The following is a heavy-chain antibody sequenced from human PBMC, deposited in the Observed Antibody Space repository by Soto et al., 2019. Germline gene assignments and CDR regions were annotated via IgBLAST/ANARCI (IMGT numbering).Heavy chain of an antibody. CDR1: GFTFSNFG. J-gene: IGHJ4*02. CDR2: IHGIGVGGGP. D-gene: IGHD1-26*01. CDR3: AKYLLKDSSSIFDS. V-gene: IGHV3-23*01. Sequence: GGSLRLSCAASGFTFSNFGMTWVRQSPGKGLEWVSAIHGIGVGGGPYYADSVKGRFTISRDNSENTLYLQMSSLRAEDKAIYYCAKYLLKDSSSIFDSWGKGPLVTVSS.